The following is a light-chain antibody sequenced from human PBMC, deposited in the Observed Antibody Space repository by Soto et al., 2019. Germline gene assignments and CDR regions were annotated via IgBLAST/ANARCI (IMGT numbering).Light chain of an antibody. CDR3: AAWDDSLDGVV. J-gene: IGLJ2*01. CDR2: SND. V-gene: IGLV1-44*01. CDR1: SSNIGSNT. Sequence: QSVLTQPPSASGTPGQRVSFSCSGSSSNIGSNTVNWYQQLPGTAPKLLVYSNDQRPSGVPDRFSGSKSGTSASLAISGLQSEDEDDYYCAAWDDSLDGVVFGGGTKLTVL.